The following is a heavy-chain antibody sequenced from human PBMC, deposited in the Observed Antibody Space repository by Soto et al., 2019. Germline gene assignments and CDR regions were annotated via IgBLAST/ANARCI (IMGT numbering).Heavy chain of an antibody. CDR3: AREKSSGYYYDY. CDR2: MNPNSGNT. Sequence: QVQLVQSGAEVKKPGASVKVSCKASGYTFTSYDINWVRQATGQGLEWMGWMNPNSGNTAYAQKFQGRVTMTRNTSISTAYMELSSLRSEDTTVYYCAREKSSGYYYDYWGQGTLVTVSS. D-gene: IGHD3-22*01. J-gene: IGHJ4*02. CDR1: GYTFTSYD. V-gene: IGHV1-8*01.